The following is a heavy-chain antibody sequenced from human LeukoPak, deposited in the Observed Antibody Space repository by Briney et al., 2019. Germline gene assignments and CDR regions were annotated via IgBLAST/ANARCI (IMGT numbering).Heavy chain of an antibody. D-gene: IGHD1-26*01. V-gene: IGHV3-53*01. Sequence: GGSLRLSCAASGFTVSSSYMIWVRQAPGKGLEWVSVIYSGGYTYYADSVKGRFTISRDHSKNTLYLQMNSLRAEDTAVYYCTMIEWERWRGWGQGTLVTVSS. CDR1: GFTVSSSY. J-gene: IGHJ4*02. CDR3: TMIEWERWRG. CDR2: IYSGGYT.